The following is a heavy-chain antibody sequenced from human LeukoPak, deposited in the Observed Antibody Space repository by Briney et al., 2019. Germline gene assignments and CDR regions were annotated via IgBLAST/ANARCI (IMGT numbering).Heavy chain of an antibody. CDR2: ISAYNGNT. J-gene: IGHJ4*02. CDR3: ARDGDTSSSWYKGDY. CDR1: GYTFTSYG. D-gene: IGHD6-13*01. Sequence: ASVKLSCTASGYTFTSYGISRVRQAPRQGLEWMGWISAYNGNTNYAQKLQGRVTTTTDTSTSTAYMELRSLRSDDTAVYYCARDGDTSSSWYKGDYWGQGTLVTVSS. V-gene: IGHV1-18*01.